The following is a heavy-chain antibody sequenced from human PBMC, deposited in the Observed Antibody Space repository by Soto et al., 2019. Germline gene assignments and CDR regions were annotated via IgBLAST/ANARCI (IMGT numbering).Heavy chain of an antibody. J-gene: IGHJ6*02. CDR2: IYLSGGT. D-gene: IGHD6-13*01. Sequence: SETLSLTCTVSGASMSSYYWNWIRQPAGKGLEWIGRIYLSGGTNYSPSLQSRVTMSVDTSKKQFSLKLFSVTAAHTASFYCGRGAAAGADYGMGGKDHRTTSTVAS. CDR1: GASMSSYY. CDR3: GRGAAAGADYGMGG. V-gene: IGHV4-4*07.